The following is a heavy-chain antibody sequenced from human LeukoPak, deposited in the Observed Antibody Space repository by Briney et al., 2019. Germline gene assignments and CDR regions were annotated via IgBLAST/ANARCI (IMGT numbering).Heavy chain of an antibody. D-gene: IGHD3-22*01. V-gene: IGHV4-59*08. J-gene: IGHJ3*02. CDR3: AIHPKEGPSDRSGYINAFDI. CDR2: VYYIGCT. Sequence: SETLSLTRTVSGDSISSCFWYCIPQPSGKGLECIGYVYYIGCTNYNPSLKSRVTISQDTSKKQFSLEVNSATAADTAVYYCAIHPKEGPSDRSGYINAFDIWGQGTMVSVSS. CDR1: GDSISSCF.